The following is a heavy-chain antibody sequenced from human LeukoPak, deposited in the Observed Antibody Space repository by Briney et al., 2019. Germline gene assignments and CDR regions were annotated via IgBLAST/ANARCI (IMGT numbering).Heavy chain of an antibody. Sequence: PSETLSLSCAVYGGSFSGYYWSWIRQPPGKGLEWIGEINHSGSTNYNPSLKSRVTISVDTSKNQFSLMLSSVTAADTAVYYCARHAAGYCSGGSCYLGAFDIWGQGTMVTVSS. CDR2: INHSGST. CDR3: ARHAAGYCSGGSCYLGAFDI. D-gene: IGHD2-15*01. V-gene: IGHV4-34*01. CDR1: GGSFSGYY. J-gene: IGHJ3*02.